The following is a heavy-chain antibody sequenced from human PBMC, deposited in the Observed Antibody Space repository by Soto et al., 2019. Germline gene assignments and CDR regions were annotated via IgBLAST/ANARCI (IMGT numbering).Heavy chain of an antibody. Sequence: PGGSLRLSCAASGFTFSSYAMSWVRQAPGKGLAWVSDINKSGGTTHYADSVEGRFTISRDNSNNTLYLQMKSLTAEDTAFYYCARYYYDRLAGYIQHGGRGTLVTVSS. D-gene: IGHD3-22*01. CDR1: GFTFSSYA. CDR2: INKSGGTT. CDR3: ARYYYDRLAGYIQH. V-gene: IGHV3-23*01. J-gene: IGHJ1*01.